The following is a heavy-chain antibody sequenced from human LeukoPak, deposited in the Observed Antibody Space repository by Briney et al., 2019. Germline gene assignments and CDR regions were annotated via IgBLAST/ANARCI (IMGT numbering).Heavy chain of an antibody. CDR2: INWNGGST. CDR1: GFTFDDYG. D-gene: IGHD1-26*01. CDR3: ARDGSGSYFTAMGAFDI. V-gene: IGHV3-20*04. Sequence: PGGSLRLSCAASGFTFDDYGMSWVRQAPGKGLEWVSGINWNGGSTGYADSVKGRFTISRDNAKNSLYLQMNSLRAEDTALYYCARDGSGSYFTAMGAFDIWGQGTMVTVSS. J-gene: IGHJ3*02.